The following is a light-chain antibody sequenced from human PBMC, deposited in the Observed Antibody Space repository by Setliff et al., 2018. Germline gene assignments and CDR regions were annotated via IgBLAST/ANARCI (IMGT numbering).Light chain of an antibody. V-gene: IGLV3-21*01. J-gene: IGLJ3*02. CDR1: NLGSKT. CDR2: YEN. CDR3: QVWHGDDDHGV. Sequence: SYELTQPPSVSVAPGKAAIITCGGSNLGSKTVHWYQQRPGQAPLLIIYYENDRPSGVPDRFSASKSGNTATLTIRWVEAGDEADYYCQVWHGDDDHGVFGGGTK.